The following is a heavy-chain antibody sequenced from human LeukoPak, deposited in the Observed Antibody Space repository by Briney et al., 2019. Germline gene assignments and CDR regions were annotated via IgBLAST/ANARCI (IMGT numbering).Heavy chain of an antibody. J-gene: IGHJ3*02. Sequence: GGSLRLSCAASGFTFSSYWMSWVRQAPGKGLEWVANIKQDGSEKYYVDSVKGRFTISRGNAKNSLYLQMNSLRAEDTAVYYCARDTPDYYDSSGYMLGAFDIWGQGTMVTVSS. CDR2: IKQDGSEK. V-gene: IGHV3-7*01. CDR3: ARDTPDYYDSSGYMLGAFDI. CDR1: GFTFSSYW. D-gene: IGHD3-22*01.